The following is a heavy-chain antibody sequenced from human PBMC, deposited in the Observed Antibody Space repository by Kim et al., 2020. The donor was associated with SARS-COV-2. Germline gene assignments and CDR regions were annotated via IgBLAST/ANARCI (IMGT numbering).Heavy chain of an antibody. CDR2: T. V-gene: IGHV4-39*01. J-gene: IGHJ5*02. CDR3: ARLGSNNWFDP. Sequence: TYSNPSLKSRVTISVDTSKNQFSLKLSSVTAADTAVYYCARLGSNNWFDPWGQGTLVTVSS. D-gene: IGHD3-16*01.